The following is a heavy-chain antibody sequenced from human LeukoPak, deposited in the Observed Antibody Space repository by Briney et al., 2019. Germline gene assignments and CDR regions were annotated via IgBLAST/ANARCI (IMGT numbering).Heavy chain of an antibody. CDR3: ARLVARYYDILTGYSEQDY. CDR2: IYTSGST. D-gene: IGHD3-9*01. Sequence: SETLSLTCTVSGGSISSGSYYWSWIRQPAGKGLEWIGRIYTSGSTNYNPSLKSRVTISVDTSKNQFPLKLSSVTAADTAVYYCARLVARYYDILTGYSEQDYWSQGTLVTVSS. CDR1: GGSISSGSYY. V-gene: IGHV4-61*02. J-gene: IGHJ4*02.